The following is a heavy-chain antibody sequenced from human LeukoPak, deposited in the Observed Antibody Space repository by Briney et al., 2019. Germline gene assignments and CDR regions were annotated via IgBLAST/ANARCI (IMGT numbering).Heavy chain of an antibody. Sequence: GGSLRLSCAASGFTFSSYSMNWVRQAPGKGLEWVSSISSSSSYIYYADSVKGRFTISRDNAENSLYLQMNSLRAEDTAVYYCARDTNYYDSSGLGAAFDIWGQGTMVTVS. D-gene: IGHD3-22*01. CDR1: GFTFSSYS. V-gene: IGHV3-21*01. CDR2: ISSSSSYI. CDR3: ARDTNYYDSSGLGAAFDI. J-gene: IGHJ3*02.